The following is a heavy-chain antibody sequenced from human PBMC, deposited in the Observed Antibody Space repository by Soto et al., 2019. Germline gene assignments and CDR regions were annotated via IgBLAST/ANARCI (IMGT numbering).Heavy chain of an antibody. D-gene: IGHD1-26*01. CDR1: GYSISSSNW. CDR3: ARREIQGPIDY. Sequence: QVQLQESGPGLVKPSDTLSLTCAVSGYSISSSNWWGWIRQPPGKGLEWIGYIYYSGTTYYNPSLKIRVTMSVDTSNNQFSLKLTSVTAVDTAVYYCARREIQGPIDYWGQGTLVTVSS. V-gene: IGHV4-28*01. J-gene: IGHJ4*02. CDR2: IYYSGTT.